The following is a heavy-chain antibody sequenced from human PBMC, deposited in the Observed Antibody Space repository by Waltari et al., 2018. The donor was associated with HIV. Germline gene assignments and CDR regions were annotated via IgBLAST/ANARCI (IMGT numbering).Heavy chain of an antibody. Sequence: PGKGLEWVSGSSWNSDIGGDPDFVKGRFAISRDNAKNSLYLQMNSLGAEDTALYYCAKDAASIHYYGMDVWGQGTTVTVS. CDR3: AKDAASIHYYGMDV. CDR2: SSWNSDIG. D-gene: IGHD2-2*01. V-gene: IGHV3-9*01. J-gene: IGHJ6*02.